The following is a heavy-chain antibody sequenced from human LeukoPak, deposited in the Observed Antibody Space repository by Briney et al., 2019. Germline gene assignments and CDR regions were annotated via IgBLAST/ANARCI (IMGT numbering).Heavy chain of an antibody. Sequence: PSETLSLTCTVSGGSISSYYWSWIRQPPGKGLEWIGYIYYSGSTNYNPSLKSRATISVDTSKNQFSLKLSSVTAADTAVYYCARGLVGATIYFDYWGQGTLVTVSS. V-gene: IGHV4-59*01. J-gene: IGHJ4*02. CDR1: GGSISSYY. D-gene: IGHD1-26*01. CDR3: ARGLVGATIYFDY. CDR2: IYYSGST.